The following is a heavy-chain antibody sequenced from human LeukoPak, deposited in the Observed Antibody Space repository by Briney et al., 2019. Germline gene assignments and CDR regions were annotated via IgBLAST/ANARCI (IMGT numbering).Heavy chain of an antibody. Sequence: WASVTVSCKASGGTFSNYAFSWVRQAPGQGLEWMGDIIPLFGATTYAQKFQGRVTITADESTSTAYMELSSLRSDDTAVYYCARGVIIRSNYYYYMDVWGRGTTVTISS. D-gene: IGHD2-21*01. CDR1: GGTFSNYA. V-gene: IGHV1-69*13. CDR3: ARGVIIRSNYYYYMDV. J-gene: IGHJ6*03. CDR2: IIPLFGAT.